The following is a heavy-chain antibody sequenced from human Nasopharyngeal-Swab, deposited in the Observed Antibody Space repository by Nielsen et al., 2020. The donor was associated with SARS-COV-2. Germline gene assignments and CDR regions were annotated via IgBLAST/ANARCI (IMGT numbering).Heavy chain of an antibody. CDR1: GFTFNKYN. CDR3: ARDGLDYDFWSAYFMDV. CDR2: ISSSGSYI. J-gene: IGHJ6*02. Sequence: GESLKISCAASGFTFNKYNFNWVRQAPGKGLEWVSSISSSGSYIYYADSVKGRFTISRDNAKNSFSLQMNSLRAEDTAVYYCARDGLDYDFWSAYFMDVWGQGTTVTVSS. V-gene: IGHV3-21*01. D-gene: IGHD3-3*01.